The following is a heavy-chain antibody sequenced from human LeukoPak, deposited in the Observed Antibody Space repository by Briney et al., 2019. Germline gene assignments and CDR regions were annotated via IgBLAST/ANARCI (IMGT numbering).Heavy chain of an antibody. Sequence: GGSLRLSCAASGFTFSSYAMHWVRQAPGKGLEWAAVISYDGSNKYYADSVKGRFTISRDNSKNTLYLQMNSLRAEDTAVYYCAKDTSSGLDYWGQGTLVTASS. CDR1: GFTFSSYA. D-gene: IGHD6-19*01. CDR2: ISYDGSNK. V-gene: IGHV3-30*04. J-gene: IGHJ4*02. CDR3: AKDTSSGLDY.